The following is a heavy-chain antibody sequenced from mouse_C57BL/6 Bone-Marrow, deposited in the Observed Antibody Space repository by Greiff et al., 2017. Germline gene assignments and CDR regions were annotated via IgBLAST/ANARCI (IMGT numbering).Heavy chain of an antibody. CDR3: AVTGKGDYFDY. J-gene: IGHJ2*01. D-gene: IGHD4-1*01. Sequence: QVHVKQPGTELVKPGASVKLSCKASGYTFTSYWMHWVKQRPGQGLEWIGNINPSNGGTNYNEKFKSKATLTVDKSSSTAYMQLSSLTSEDSAVYYCAVTGKGDYFDYWGQGTTLTVSS. CDR2: INPSNGGT. V-gene: IGHV1-53*01. CDR1: GYTFTSYW.